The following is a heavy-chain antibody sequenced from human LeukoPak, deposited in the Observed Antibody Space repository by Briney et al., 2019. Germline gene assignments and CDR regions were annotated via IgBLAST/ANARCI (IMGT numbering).Heavy chain of an antibody. Sequence: PGGSLRLSCAASGFTFSSHGMHWVRQAPGKGLEWVAVISDDGSKTYYVDSVKGRFTISRDNAKNSLYLQMNSLRAEDTAVYYCARKAAAGRSAFDYWGQGTLVTVSS. CDR2: ISDDGSKT. CDR1: GFTFSSHG. CDR3: ARKAAAGRSAFDY. V-gene: IGHV3-30*03. D-gene: IGHD6-13*01. J-gene: IGHJ4*02.